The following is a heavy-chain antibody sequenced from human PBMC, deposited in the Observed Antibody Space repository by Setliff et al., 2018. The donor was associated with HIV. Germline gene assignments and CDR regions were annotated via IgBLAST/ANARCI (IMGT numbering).Heavy chain of an antibody. CDR2: IIPIFGTA. V-gene: IGHV1-46*01. Sequence: GASVKVSCKASGYTFSDYYLHWVRQAPGQGLEWMGGIIPIFGTANYAQNFQGRVTMTRDTSTSTVYLELRSPRSEDTAVYYCAKDLFRTPTYDSSAYWSYFESWGQGTLVTVSS. CDR3: AKDLFRTPTYDSSAYWSYFES. J-gene: IGHJ4*02. D-gene: IGHD3-22*01. CDR1: GYTFSDYY.